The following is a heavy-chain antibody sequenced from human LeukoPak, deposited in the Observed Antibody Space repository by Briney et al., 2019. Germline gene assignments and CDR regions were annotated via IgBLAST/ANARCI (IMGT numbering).Heavy chain of an antibody. CDR1: GGTFSDYY. CDR3: AREGYYDSSGYSWFDP. D-gene: IGHD3-22*01. J-gene: IGHJ5*02. CDR2: IYYSGST. Sequence: SETLSLTCAVYGGTFSDYYWSWIRQPPGKGLEWIGYIYYSGSTNYNPSLKSRVTISVDTSKNQFSLKLSSVTAADTAVYYCAREGYYDSSGYSWFDPWGQGTLVTVSS. V-gene: IGHV4-59*01.